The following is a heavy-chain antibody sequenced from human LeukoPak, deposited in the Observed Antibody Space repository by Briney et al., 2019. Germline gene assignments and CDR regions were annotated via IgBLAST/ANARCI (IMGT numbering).Heavy chain of an antibody. CDR3: AKHAGSYYPEYFQH. Sequence: PGGSLRLSCAASGFTFSNYPIHWVRQAPGKGLEWVSAISGSGGSTYYADSVKGRFTISRDNSKNTLYLQMNSLRAEDTAVYYCAKHAGSYYPEYFQHWGQGTLVTVSS. J-gene: IGHJ1*01. CDR1: GFTFSNYP. CDR2: ISGSGGST. V-gene: IGHV3-23*01. D-gene: IGHD1-26*01.